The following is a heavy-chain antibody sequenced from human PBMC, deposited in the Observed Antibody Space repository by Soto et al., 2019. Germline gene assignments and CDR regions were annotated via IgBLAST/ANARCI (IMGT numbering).Heavy chain of an antibody. CDR2: INSDGSST. V-gene: IGHV3-74*01. D-gene: IGHD3-16*02. Sequence: PGGSLRLSCAASGFTFSSYWMHWVRQAPGKGLVWVSRINSDGSSTSYADSVKGRFTISRDNAKNTLYLQMNSLRAEDTAVYYCARDPRNPKRYDYIWGSYRYSNTEFDYWGQGTLVTVSS. CDR3: ARDPRNPKRYDYIWGSYRYSNTEFDY. CDR1: GFTFSSYW. J-gene: IGHJ4*02.